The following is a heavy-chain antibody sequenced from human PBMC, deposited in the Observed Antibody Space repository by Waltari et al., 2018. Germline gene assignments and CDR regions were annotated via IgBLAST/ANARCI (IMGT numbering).Heavy chain of an antibody. CDR2: IYYSGST. J-gene: IGHJ6*02. Sequence: QVQLQESGPGLVKPSETLSLTCTVSGGSISSHYWSWIRQPPGKGLEWIGYIYYSGSTNYNPALKSRVTISVDTSKNQFSLKRSSVTAADTAVYYCARDMGGTGTRGGMDVWGQGTTVTVSS. D-gene: IGHD1-7*01. CDR1: GGSISSHY. V-gene: IGHV4-59*11. CDR3: ARDMGGTGTRGGMDV.